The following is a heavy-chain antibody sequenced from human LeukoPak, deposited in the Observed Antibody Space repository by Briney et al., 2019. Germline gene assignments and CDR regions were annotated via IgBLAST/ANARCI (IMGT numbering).Heavy chain of an antibody. CDR2: INHSGST. D-gene: IGHD1-7*01. Sequence: PSETLSLTCAVYGGSFSGYYWSWIRQPPGKGLEWIGEINHSGSTNYNPSLKSRVTISVDTSKNQLSLKLSSVTAADTAVYYCARGRGAGTHIDYWGQGTLVTVSS. J-gene: IGHJ4*02. CDR3: ARGRGAGTHIDY. V-gene: IGHV4-34*01. CDR1: GGSFSGYY.